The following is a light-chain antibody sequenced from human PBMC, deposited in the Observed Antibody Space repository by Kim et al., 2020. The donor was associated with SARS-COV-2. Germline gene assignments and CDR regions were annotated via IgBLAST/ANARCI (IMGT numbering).Light chain of an antibody. CDR1: QGISSY. Sequence: ASVGDRVTITCRASQGISSYLACYQQKPGKAPKLLIYAASTLQSGVPSRFSGSGSGTDFTLAISSLQPEDIATYYCQQLNSYPRTFGQGTKVDIK. CDR3: QQLNSYPRT. CDR2: AAS. V-gene: IGKV1-9*01. J-gene: IGKJ1*01.